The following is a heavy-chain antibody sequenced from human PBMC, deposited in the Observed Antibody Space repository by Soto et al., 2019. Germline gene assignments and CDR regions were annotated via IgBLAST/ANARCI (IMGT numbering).Heavy chain of an antibody. CDR3: ARNHCSGGSCYSLHWFDP. D-gene: IGHD2-15*01. V-gene: IGHV1-69*01. CDR1: GGTFSSYA. Sequence: QVQLVQSGAEVKKPGSSVKVSCKASGGTFSSYAISWVRQAPGQGLEWMGGIIPIFGTANYAQKFQGRVTITADESTSTAYMELSSLRSEDTAVYYCARNHCSGGSCYSLHWFDPWGQGTLVTVSS. CDR2: IIPIFGTA. J-gene: IGHJ5*02.